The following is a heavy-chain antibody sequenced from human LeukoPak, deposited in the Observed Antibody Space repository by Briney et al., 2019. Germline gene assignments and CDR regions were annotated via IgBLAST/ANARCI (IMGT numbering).Heavy chain of an antibody. CDR2: ISWNSGSI. CDR1: GFTFDDYA. J-gene: IGHJ4*02. CDR3: AKDPFYDSSGYYFDY. V-gene: IGHV3-9*01. D-gene: IGHD3-22*01. Sequence: GGSLRLSCAASGFTFDDYAMHWGRQAPGKGLEWVSGISWNSGSIGYADSVKGRFTISRDNAKNSLYLQMNSLRAEDTALYYCAKDPFYDSSGYYFDYWGQGTLVTVSS.